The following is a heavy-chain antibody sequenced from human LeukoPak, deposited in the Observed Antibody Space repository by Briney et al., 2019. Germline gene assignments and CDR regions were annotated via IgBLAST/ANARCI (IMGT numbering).Heavy chain of an antibody. D-gene: IGHD6-13*01. CDR1: GDSIRSNSYY. CDR2: IYYSGST. Sequence: SETLSLTCNVSGDSIRSNSYYWGWLRQPPGKGLEWIGDIYYSGSTNYNPSLKSRVTISVETSKNEFSLKLRSVTAADTAVYYCARVTGYRIEDYFDYWGQGTLVTVSS. J-gene: IGHJ4*02. CDR3: ARVTGYRIEDYFDY. V-gene: IGHV4-61*05.